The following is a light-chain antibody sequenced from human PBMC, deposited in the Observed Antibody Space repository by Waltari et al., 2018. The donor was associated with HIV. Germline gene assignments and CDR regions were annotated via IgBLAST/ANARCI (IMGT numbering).Light chain of an antibody. Sequence: DIMMTQSPDSLAVSLGERATINCRSSQSVLYASDNKNYLAWYQQKPGQPPKVLIYWASFRESVVPDRFSGSGSGTVFTLTINNVQAEDVATYYCHQYYATSWTFGRGTRVEI. J-gene: IGKJ1*01. CDR2: WAS. CDR3: HQYYATSWT. V-gene: IGKV4-1*01. CDR1: QSVLYASDNKNY.